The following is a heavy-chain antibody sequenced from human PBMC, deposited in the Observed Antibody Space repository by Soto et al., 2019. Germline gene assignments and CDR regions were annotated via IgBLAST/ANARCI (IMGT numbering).Heavy chain of an antibody. Sequence: PWGSLRISCAASGFTFSSYGMHWVRQAPGTGLEWVAVISYDGSNKYYADSVKPPFTISRDNSKNTLYLQMNSLRAEDTAVYYCARDITALYCSSTSCYTKGMDVWGQGTPVTVSS. CDR3: ARDITALYCSSTSCYTKGMDV. V-gene: IGHV3-30-3*01. CDR1: GFTFSSYG. J-gene: IGHJ6*02. D-gene: IGHD2-2*02. CDR2: ISYDGSNK.